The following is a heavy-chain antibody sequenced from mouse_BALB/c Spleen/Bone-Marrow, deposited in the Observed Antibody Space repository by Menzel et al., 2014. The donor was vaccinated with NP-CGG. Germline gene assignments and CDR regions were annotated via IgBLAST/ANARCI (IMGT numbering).Heavy chain of an antibody. CDR3: ARRAYGGSYGFAY. D-gene: IGHD1-1*01. CDR1: GYTFTGYW. J-gene: IGHJ3*01. Sequence: QVQLQQPGAELAKPGASVKMSCKASGYTFTGYWMHWVKQRPGRGLEWIGYINPSTGYTEYNQKFRDKATLTADKSSSTAYMQLSSLTSEDSAVYYCARRAYGGSYGFAYWGQGTLSLSLQ. V-gene: IGHV1-7*01. CDR2: INPSTGYT.